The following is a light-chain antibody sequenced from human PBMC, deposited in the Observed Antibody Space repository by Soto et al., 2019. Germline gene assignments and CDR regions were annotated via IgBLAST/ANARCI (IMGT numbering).Light chain of an antibody. V-gene: IGKV1-6*01. CDR3: LQDYNYWT. J-gene: IGKJ1*01. Sequence: AIQMTQSPSSLSASVGDRVTITCRASQGIRNDLGWYQQKPGKAPKLLIYAASSLQSGVSSRFSGSGSGTDFTLTISSLQPEDFATYYCLQDYNYWTFGQGTKVEIK. CDR2: AAS. CDR1: QGIRND.